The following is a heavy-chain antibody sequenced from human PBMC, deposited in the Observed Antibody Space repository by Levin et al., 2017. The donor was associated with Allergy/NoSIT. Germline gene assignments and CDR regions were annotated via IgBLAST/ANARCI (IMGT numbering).Heavy chain of an antibody. J-gene: IGHJ4*02. V-gene: IGHV1-18*01. CDR3: ARTAGVVAAGLIIDY. Sequence: ASVKVSCKASGYTFTSYGISWVRQAPGQGLEWMGWISAYNGNTNYAQKLQGRVTMTTDTSTSTAYMELRSLRSDDTAVYYCARTAGVVAAGLIIDYWGQGTLVTVSS. CDR1: GYTFTSYG. CDR2: ISAYNGNT. D-gene: IGHD6-13*01.